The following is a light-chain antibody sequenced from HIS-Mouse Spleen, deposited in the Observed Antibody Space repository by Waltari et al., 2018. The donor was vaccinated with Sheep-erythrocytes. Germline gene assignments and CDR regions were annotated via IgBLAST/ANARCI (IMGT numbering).Light chain of an antibody. CDR1: QGISSY. CDR2: AAS. CDR3: QQYYSYPYT. Sequence: AIRMTQSPSSLSASTGDRVTITCRASQGISSYLAWYQQKPGKAPKLLIYAASTLQSGVPSRVSGSGSGTDFTLTISCLQSEDVATYYCQQYYSYPYTFGQGTKLEIK. V-gene: IGKV1-8*01. J-gene: IGKJ2*01.